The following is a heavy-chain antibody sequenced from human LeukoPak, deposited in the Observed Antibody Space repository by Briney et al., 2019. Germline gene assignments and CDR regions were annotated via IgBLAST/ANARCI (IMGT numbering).Heavy chain of an antibody. Sequence: GGSLRLSCAASGFTFSSYSMNWVRQAPGKGLEWVSYISSSSSTIYYADSVKGRFTISRDNAKNSLYLQMNSLRAEDTAVYYCAKDRGGWSDDAFDIWGQGTMVTVSS. CDR1: GFTFSSYS. V-gene: IGHV3-48*01. D-gene: IGHD6-19*01. J-gene: IGHJ3*02. CDR3: AKDRGGWSDDAFDI. CDR2: ISSSSSTI.